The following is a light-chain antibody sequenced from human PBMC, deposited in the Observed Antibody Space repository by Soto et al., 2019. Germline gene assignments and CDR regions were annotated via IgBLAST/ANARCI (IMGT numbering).Light chain of an antibody. CDR1: QSVSSN. J-gene: IGKJ4*01. Sequence: EIVMTQSPATLSVSLGERATLSCRASQSVSSNLAWYQQKPGQAPRLLIYGASTRATGIPARFSGSRSGTEFTLTISSLQSEDFAVYYCQQYNNWPALTFGGGTKVAIK. CDR2: GAS. CDR3: QQYNNWPALT. V-gene: IGKV3-15*01.